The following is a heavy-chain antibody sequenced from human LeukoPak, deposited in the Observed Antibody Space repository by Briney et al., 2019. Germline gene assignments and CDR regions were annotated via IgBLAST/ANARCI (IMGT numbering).Heavy chain of an antibody. Sequence: NPSETLSLTCTVSGGSISSYYWSWIRQPPGKGLEWIGYIYYSGSTNYNPSLKSRVTISVDTSKNQFSLKLNSVTAADTAVYYCARDLTLAPEAQDAFDIWGQGTMVTVSS. CDR3: ARDLTLAPEAQDAFDI. CDR1: GGSISSYY. D-gene: IGHD3-10*01. J-gene: IGHJ3*02. V-gene: IGHV4-59*12. CDR2: IYYSGST.